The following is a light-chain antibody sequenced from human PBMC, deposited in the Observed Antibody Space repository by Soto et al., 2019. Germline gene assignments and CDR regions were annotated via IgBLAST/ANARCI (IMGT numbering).Light chain of an antibody. CDR2: EVS. Sequence: QPVLTQPPSASGSPGQSVTISCTGTSSDVGGYNYVSWYQQHPGKAPKLMIYEVSKRPSGVPDRFSGSKSGNTASLTVSGLQAEDEADYYCSSYAGSNNLVGGGIKVTVL. CDR3: SSYAGSNNL. J-gene: IGLJ2*01. CDR1: SSDVGGYNY. V-gene: IGLV2-8*01.